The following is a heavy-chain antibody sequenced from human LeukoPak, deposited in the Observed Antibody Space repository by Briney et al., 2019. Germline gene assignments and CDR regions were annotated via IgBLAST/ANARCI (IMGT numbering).Heavy chain of an antibody. CDR1: GYTLSRYY. Sequence: ASVKVSCKASGYTLSRYYIHSVRQAPGQGLEWMGWINPNTGDTNYAQDFQGRVTMTRDTSITTAYMELSRLRCDDTALYYCARKREGAYGMDVWGQGTTVTVS. CDR3: ARKREGAYGMDV. J-gene: IGHJ6*02. V-gene: IGHV1-2*02. D-gene: IGHD1-26*01. CDR2: INPNTGDT.